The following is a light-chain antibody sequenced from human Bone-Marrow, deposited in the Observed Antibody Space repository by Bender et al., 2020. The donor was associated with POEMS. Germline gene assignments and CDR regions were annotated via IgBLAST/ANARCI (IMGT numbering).Light chain of an antibody. CDR3: QAWDGSDVV. V-gene: IGLV3-1*01. CDR1: RLGDRL. Sequence: SSALTQPPSISVSPGQTVTITCSGNRLGDRLVSWHQQRPGQSPVLVMYQHDRRPSGIPERFSGSTSGNTATLTIRDSQAMDEADYYCQAWDGSDVVFGGGTKLTVL. CDR2: QHD. J-gene: IGLJ2*01.